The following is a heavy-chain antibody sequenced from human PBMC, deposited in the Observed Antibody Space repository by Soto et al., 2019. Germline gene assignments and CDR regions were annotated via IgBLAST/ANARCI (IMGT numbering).Heavy chain of an antibody. CDR3: ASFPIYDYIWGSYQFDY. J-gene: IGHJ4*02. V-gene: IGHV4-39*01. CDR1: GGSISSSSYY. CDR2: IYYSGST. D-gene: IGHD3-16*02. Sequence: QLQLQESGPGLVKPSETLSLTCTVSGGSISSSSYYWGWIRQPPGKGLEWIGSIYYSGSTYYNPSLKSRVTISVDTSKNQFSLKLSSVTAADTAVYYCASFPIYDYIWGSYQFDYWGQGTLVTVSS.